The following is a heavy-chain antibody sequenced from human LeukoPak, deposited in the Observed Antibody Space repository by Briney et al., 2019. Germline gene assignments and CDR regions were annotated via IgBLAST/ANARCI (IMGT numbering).Heavy chain of an antibody. CDR1: GYTFTSYY. V-gene: IGHV1-46*01. CDR3: AGQSIAAAGTPENNWFDP. CDR2: INPSGGST. D-gene: IGHD6-13*01. Sequence: ASVKVSCKASGYTFTSYYMHWVRQAPGQGLEWMGIINPSGGSTSYAQKFQGRVTMTRDMSTSTVYMELSSLRSEDTAVYYCAGQSIAAAGTPENNWFDPWGQGTLVTVSS. J-gene: IGHJ5*02.